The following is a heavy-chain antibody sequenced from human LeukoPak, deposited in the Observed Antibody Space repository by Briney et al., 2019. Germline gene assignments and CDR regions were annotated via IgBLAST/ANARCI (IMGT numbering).Heavy chain of an antibody. Sequence: SQTLSLTCAISGDSVPSNSAAWNWIRQSPSRGLEWLGRTYYRSKWYTYYAVSVKGRITINSDTSKNQISLQLNSVTPENTPGYFCCRGWGGNIDQWGQGTLVTVSS. CDR3: CRGWGGNIDQ. J-gene: IGHJ5*02. V-gene: IGHV6-1*01. D-gene: IGHD3-16*01. CDR1: GDSVPSNSAA. CDR2: TYYRSKWYT.